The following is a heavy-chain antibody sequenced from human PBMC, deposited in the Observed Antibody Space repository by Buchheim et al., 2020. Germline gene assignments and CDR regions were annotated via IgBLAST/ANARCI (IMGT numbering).Heavy chain of an antibody. V-gene: IGHV3-48*01. CDR3: ARDPGYGDNWFDP. CDR2: ISSSSSTI. D-gene: IGHD5-12*01. Sequence: EVQLVESGGGLVQPGGSLRLSCAASGFTFSSYSMNWVRQAPGKGLEWVSYISSSSSTIYYADSVKGRFTISRDNAKNSLYLQMNGLRAEDTAVYYCARDPGYGDNWFDPWGQGTL. J-gene: IGHJ5*02. CDR1: GFTFSSYS.